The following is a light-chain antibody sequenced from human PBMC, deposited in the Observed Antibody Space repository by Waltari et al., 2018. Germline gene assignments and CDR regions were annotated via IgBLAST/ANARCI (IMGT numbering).Light chain of an antibody. CDR1: RSNIGTNY. V-gene: IGLV1-47*01. CDR2: RNN. CDR3: AAWDDTLSAVL. Sequence: QSVLTQPPSASGTPGQRVTISCSGSRSNIGTNYVYWYQHLPGTTPKLLIYRNNQRPSGVPDRFSGSKSGTSASLAISGLRSEDEADYYCAAWDDTLSAVLFGGGTNLTVL. J-gene: IGLJ3*02.